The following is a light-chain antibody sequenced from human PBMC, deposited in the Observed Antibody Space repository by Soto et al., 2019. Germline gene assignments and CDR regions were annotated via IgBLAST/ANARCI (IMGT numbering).Light chain of an antibody. J-gene: IGLJ2*01. CDR3: SSYTGSSTLEV. Sequence: QSALTQPASVSGSPAQSITISCNGTSSDVGGYNYVSWYQQHPGKAPKLLIFEVNNRPSGVSNRFSGSKSGNTASLTISGLQAEDEADYYCSSYTGSSTLEVFGGGTQLTVL. V-gene: IGLV2-14*01. CDR1: SSDVGGYNY. CDR2: EVN.